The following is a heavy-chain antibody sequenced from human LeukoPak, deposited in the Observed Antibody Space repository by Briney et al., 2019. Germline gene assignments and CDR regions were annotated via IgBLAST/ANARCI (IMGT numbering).Heavy chain of an antibody. CDR1: GYTFTSYY. V-gene: IGHV1-2*06. Sequence: ASVKVSCKASGYTFTSYYMHLVRQAPGQGLEWMGRINPNSGGTNYAQKFQGRVTMTRDTSISTAYMELSRLRSDDTAVYYCARERYTREDYDILTGYDPWGQGTLVTVSS. D-gene: IGHD3-9*01. CDR3: ARERYTREDYDILTGYDP. J-gene: IGHJ5*02. CDR2: INPNSGGT.